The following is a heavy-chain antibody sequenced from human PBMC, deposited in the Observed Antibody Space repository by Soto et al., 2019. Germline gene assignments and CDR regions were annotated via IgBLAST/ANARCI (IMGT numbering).Heavy chain of an antibody. D-gene: IGHD6-13*01. CDR3: ARGPWQHDY. V-gene: IGHV3-30-3*01. CDR1: GFTFSSYA. Sequence: QVQLVESGGGVVQPGRSLRLSCAASGFTFSSYAMHWVRQAPGKGLEWVAVISYDGSNKYYADSVKGRFTISRDNSKNTLYLQMNSLRAEDTVVYYCARGPWQHDYWGQGTLVTVFS. J-gene: IGHJ4*02. CDR2: ISYDGSNK.